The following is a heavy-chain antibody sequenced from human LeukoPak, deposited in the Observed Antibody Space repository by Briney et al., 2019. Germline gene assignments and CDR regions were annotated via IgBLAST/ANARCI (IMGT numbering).Heavy chain of an antibody. Sequence: SETLSLTCAVSGYSISSGYYWGWIRQPPGKGLEWIGSIYHSGSTYYNPSLKSRVTISVDTSKNQFSLKLSSVTAADTAVYYCARSYYDFWSGSLNCYYYYYMDVWGKGTTVTVSS. V-gene: IGHV4-38-2*01. CDR2: IYHSGST. D-gene: IGHD3-3*01. CDR1: GYSISSGYY. CDR3: ARSYYDFWSGSLNCYYYYYMDV. J-gene: IGHJ6*03.